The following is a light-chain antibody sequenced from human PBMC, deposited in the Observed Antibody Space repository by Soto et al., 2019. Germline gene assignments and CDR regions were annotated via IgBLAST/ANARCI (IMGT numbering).Light chain of an antibody. CDR2: SNN. V-gene: IGLV1-44*01. Sequence: QLVLTQPPSVSGTPGQRVNMSCSGSSSNIGSKSVSWYQHLPQTAPKLLIYSNNQRPSGVPGRFSGSKSGTSASLAISGLQSDDETQYYCAAWDDSLNVLVFGGGTKLTFL. CDR3: AAWDDSLNVLV. CDR1: SSNIGSKS. J-gene: IGLJ2*01.